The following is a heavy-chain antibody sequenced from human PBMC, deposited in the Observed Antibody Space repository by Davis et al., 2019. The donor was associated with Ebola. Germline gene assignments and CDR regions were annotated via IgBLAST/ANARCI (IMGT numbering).Heavy chain of an antibody. J-gene: IGHJ6*02. Sequence: SETLSLTCAVSGGSISSGGYSWSWIRQPPGKGLEWIGYIYHSGSTYYNPSLKSRVTISVDRSKNQFSLKLSSVTAADTAVYYCARIFRFLEWSQVVDYYGMDVWGQGTTVTVSS. D-gene: IGHD3-3*01. V-gene: IGHV4-30-2*01. CDR1: GGSISSGGYS. CDR2: IYHSGST. CDR3: ARIFRFLEWSQVVDYYGMDV.